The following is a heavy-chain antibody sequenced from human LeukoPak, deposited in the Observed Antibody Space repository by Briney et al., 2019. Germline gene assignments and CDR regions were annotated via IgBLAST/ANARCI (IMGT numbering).Heavy chain of an antibody. Sequence: GGSLRLSCAASGFTFSSYGMHWVRQAPGKGLEWVAVISYDGSNKYYADSVKGRFTISRDNSNNSLYLQMNSLRAEDTAVYYCAKLVDIVVVSDAFDIWGQGTMVTVSS. D-gene: IGHD2-2*03. CDR3: AKLVDIVVVSDAFDI. J-gene: IGHJ3*02. CDR1: GFTFSSYG. V-gene: IGHV3-30*18. CDR2: ISYDGSNK.